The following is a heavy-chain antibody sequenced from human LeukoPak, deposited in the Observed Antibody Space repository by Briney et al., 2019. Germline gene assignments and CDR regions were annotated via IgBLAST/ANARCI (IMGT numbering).Heavy chain of an antibody. CDR3: ARLSGTWSYGGADSFDY. CDR1: GYSIANGYQ. V-gene: IGHV4-38-2*02. J-gene: IGHJ4*02. D-gene: IGHD1-20*01. CDR2: IHYSGST. Sequence: SETLSLTCTVSGYSIANGYQWAWIRQPPGKGLEWIGSIHYSGSTYYNPSLKSRVTISVDTSKNHFSLKLSSVTAADTAVYYCARLSGTWSYGGADSFDYWGQGTLVTVSS.